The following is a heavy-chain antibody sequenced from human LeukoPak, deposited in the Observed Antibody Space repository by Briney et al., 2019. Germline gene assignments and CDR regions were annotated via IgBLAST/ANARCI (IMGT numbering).Heavy chain of an antibody. J-gene: IGHJ4*02. D-gene: IGHD3-22*01. CDR2: ISWSRGSI. CDR3: ARAGGVYYYDSSGYYTAGNY. CDR1: GFTLDDYA. Sequence: PGGSLRLSCAASGFTLDDYAMHWVRQAPGKGLEWVSGISWSRGSIGYADSVKGRFTISRDNAKNSLYLQLNSLRAEDTAVYYCARAGGVYYYDSSGYYTAGNYWGQGTLVTVSS. V-gene: IGHV3-9*01.